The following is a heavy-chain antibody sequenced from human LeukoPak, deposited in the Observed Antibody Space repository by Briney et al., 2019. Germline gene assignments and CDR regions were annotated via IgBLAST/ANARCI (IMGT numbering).Heavy chain of an antibody. J-gene: IGHJ4*02. CDR2: IYPGDSDT. D-gene: IGHD6-13*01. Sequence: GESLKISCKGSGYSFTSYWIGLVRQMPGKGLEWMGIIYPGDSDTRYSPSFQGQVTISADKSISTAYLQWSRLKASDTAMYYCARVYSAGGAAAASEHFDYWGQGTLVTVSS. V-gene: IGHV5-51*01. CDR3: ARVYSAGGAAAASEHFDY. CDR1: GYSFTSYW.